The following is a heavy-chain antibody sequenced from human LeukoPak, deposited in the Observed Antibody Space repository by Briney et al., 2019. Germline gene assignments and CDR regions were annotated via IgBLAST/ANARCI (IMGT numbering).Heavy chain of an antibody. CDR3: SSRRSAAAGIDY. CDR1: GFTFSSYW. Sequence: PGGSLRLSCAASGFTFSSYWRHWVRPAPGKGLAWVSSINSDESSTSYADSVKGRFTISRDKAKNTLYLQMNRLRAEDTAVYYCSSRRSAAAGIDYWGQGTLVTVSS. J-gene: IGHJ4*02. V-gene: IGHV3-74*01. D-gene: IGHD6-13*01. CDR2: INSDESST.